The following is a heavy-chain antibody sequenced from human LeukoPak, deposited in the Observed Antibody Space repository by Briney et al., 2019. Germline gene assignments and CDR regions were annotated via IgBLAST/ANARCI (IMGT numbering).Heavy chain of an antibody. J-gene: IGHJ5*02. CDR2: ISAYNGNT. D-gene: IGHD6-13*01. CDR1: GYTFTSYG. Sequence: GASVKVSCKASGYTFTSYGITWVRQAPGQGPEWMGWISAYNGNTNYAQKLQGRVTMTTDTSTSTAYMELRSLRSDDTAVYYCARELKMGYSSSYWFDPWGQGTLVTVSS. CDR3: ARELKMGYSSSYWFDP. V-gene: IGHV1-18*01.